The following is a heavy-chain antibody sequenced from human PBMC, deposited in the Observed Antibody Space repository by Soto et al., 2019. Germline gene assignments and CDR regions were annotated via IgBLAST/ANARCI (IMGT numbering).Heavy chain of an antibody. CDR1: GGSISSSSYY. CDR2: IYYSGST. J-gene: IGHJ3*02. V-gene: IGHV4-39*01. Sequence: QLQLQESGPGLVKPSETLSLTCTVSGGSISSSSYYWGWIRQPPGKGLEWIGSIYYSGSTYYNPSLKSRVTISVDTSKNQFSLKLSSVTAADTAVYYCARPHSSSWSGDAFDIWGQGTMVTVSS. D-gene: IGHD6-13*01. CDR3: ARPHSSSWSGDAFDI.